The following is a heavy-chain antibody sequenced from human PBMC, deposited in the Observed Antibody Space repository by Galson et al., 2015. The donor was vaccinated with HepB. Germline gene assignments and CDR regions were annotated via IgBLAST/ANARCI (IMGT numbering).Heavy chain of an antibody. J-gene: IGHJ4*02. CDR1: GFTFRGSS. Sequence: SLRLSCAASGFTFRGSSMNWVRQAPGKGLEWVSSISGDSRYIYYAASVKGRFTMSRDNAKNSVFLQMNSLRAEDTAVYYCATSPGDHWSGHNYYFDYWGQGTLVTVSS. D-gene: IGHD3-3*01. CDR2: ISGDSRYI. V-gene: IGHV3-21*01. CDR3: ATSPGDHWSGHNYYFDY.